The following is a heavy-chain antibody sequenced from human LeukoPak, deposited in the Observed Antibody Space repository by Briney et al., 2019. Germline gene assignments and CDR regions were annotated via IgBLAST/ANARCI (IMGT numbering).Heavy chain of an antibody. CDR2: ISSSSSYI. V-gene: IGHV3-21*01. Sequence: GGSLRLSCASSGFTFSSYSMNWVRQAPGKGLEWVSSISSSSSYIYYADSVKGRFTISRDNAKDSLYLQMNSLRAEDTAVYYCARDPSNCGGDCYLFDYWGQGTLVTVSS. J-gene: IGHJ4*02. D-gene: IGHD2-21*01. CDR3: ARDPSNCGGDCYLFDY. CDR1: GFTFSSYS.